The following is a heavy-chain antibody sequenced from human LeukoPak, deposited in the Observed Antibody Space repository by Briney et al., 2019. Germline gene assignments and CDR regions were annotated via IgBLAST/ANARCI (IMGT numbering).Heavy chain of an antibody. CDR3: AKDEVVGATSDC. D-gene: IGHD1-26*01. CDR1: GFPFSTYA. V-gene: IGHV3-23*01. J-gene: IGHJ4*02. Sequence: GGSLRLSYAASGFPFSTYAMSWVRQAPAKGLTWVSTISGSGGNTYYADSVKGRFTISRDNSKNTLNLQMNSLRAEDTAVYYCAKDEVVGATSDCWGQGTLVTVSS. CDR2: ISGSGGNT.